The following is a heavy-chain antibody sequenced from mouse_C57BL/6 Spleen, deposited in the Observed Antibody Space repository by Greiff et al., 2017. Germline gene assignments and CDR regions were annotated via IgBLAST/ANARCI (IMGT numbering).Heavy chain of an antibody. D-gene: IGHD3-2*02. Sequence: VHVKQSGPELVKPGASVKISCKPSGYSFTGYYMNWVKQSPEKSLEWIGEINPSTGGTTYNQKFKAKATLTVDKSSSTAYMQLKSLTSEDSAVYYCARSSSGGYFDYWGQGTTLTVSS. V-gene: IGHV1-42*01. CDR1: GYSFTGYY. J-gene: IGHJ2*01. CDR3: ARSSSGGYFDY. CDR2: INPSTGGT.